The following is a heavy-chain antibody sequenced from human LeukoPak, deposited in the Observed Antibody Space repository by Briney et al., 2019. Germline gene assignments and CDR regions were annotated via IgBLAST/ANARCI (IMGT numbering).Heavy chain of an antibody. CDR1: GFTFSDSY. CDR3: TRQNCTGGSCSYVDC. CDR2: IRTKTRNYAA. V-gene: IGHV3-73*01. D-gene: IGHD2-8*02. Sequence: SGGSLRLSCAASGFTFSDSYMHWVRQASGKGLEWVGLIRTKTRNYAATYAESVKGRFTISRDDSKNTAYLHMNSLKMEDTAVYYCTRQNCTGGSCSYVDCWGQGTLVTVSS. J-gene: IGHJ4*02.